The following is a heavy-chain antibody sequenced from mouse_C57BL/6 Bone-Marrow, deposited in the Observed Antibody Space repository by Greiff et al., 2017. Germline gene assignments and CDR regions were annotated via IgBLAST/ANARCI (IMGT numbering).Heavy chain of an antibody. Sequence: EVQLVESGGDLVKPGGSLKLSCAASGFTFSSYGMSWVRQTPDKRLEWVATISSGGSYTYYPDSVKGRFTISRDNAKNTLYLQMSSLKSEDTAMYYCARHRLTGTGGYSFGHWGQGTTLTVSS. CDR2: ISSGGSYT. CDR3: ARHRLTGTGGYSFGH. D-gene: IGHD4-1*01. CDR1: GFTFSSYG. V-gene: IGHV5-6*01. J-gene: IGHJ2*01.